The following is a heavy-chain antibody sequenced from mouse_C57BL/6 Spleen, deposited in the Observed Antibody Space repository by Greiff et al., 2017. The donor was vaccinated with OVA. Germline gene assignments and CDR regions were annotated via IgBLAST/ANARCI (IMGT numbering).Heavy chain of an antibody. CDR1: GYTFTSYW. J-gene: IGHJ3*01. V-gene: IGHV1-52*01. CDR2: IDPSDSET. CDR3: ARGSVGYEAY. Sequence: QVQLQQPGAELVRPGSSVKLSCKASGYTFTSYWMHWVKQRPIQGLEWIGNIDPSDSETHYNQKFKDKATLTVDQSSSTAYMQLSSLTSEDSAVYYCARGSVGYEAYWGQGTLVTVSA. D-gene: IGHD2-2*01.